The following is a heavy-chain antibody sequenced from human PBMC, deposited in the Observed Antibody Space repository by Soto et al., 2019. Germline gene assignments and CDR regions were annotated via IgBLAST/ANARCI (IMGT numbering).Heavy chain of an antibody. CDR2: ISYDGRNK. J-gene: IGHJ6*02. CDR1: GFTVSSYG. CDR3: VKDGSSGWPYFYDMDV. Sequence: PGGSLRLSCAASGFTVSSYGMHWVRQAPGKGLEWVAVISYDGRNKYYADAVKGRFTISRDNSKNTLYLQMSSLRAEGTAVYYCVKDGSSGWPYFYDMDVWGQGTTVTVSS. V-gene: IGHV3-30*18. D-gene: IGHD6-19*01.